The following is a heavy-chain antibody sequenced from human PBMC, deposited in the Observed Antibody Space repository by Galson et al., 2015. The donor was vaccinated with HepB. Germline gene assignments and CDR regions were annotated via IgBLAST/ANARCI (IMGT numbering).Heavy chain of an antibody. J-gene: IGHJ5*02. D-gene: IGHD3-3*01. CDR1: GYTFTNYV. Sequence: SVKVSCKASGYTFTNYVIHWVRQAPGQSLEWMGWINAGPGNTKYSQKFRGRVTITRDTSASTAYMDLSSLRSEDTAVYYCAKSSPDFWSGYSSLGQGTLVTVSS. CDR3: AKSSPDFWSGYSS. V-gene: IGHV1-3*01. CDR2: INAGPGNT.